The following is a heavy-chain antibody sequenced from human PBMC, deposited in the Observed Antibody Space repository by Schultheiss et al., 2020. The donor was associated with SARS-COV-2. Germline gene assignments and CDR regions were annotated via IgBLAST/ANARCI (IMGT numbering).Heavy chain of an antibody. CDR3: ARDKPSSTGLWYFDL. CDR2: INTNSGGT. V-gene: IGHV1-2*06. Sequence: ASVKVSCKTSGYTFTDHYMHWVRQAPGQGLEWMGRINTNSGGTNYAQKFQGRVTMTRDTSISTAYMELSRLRSDDTAVYYCARDKPSSTGLWYFDLWGRGTLVTVSS. J-gene: IGHJ2*01. CDR1: GYTFTDHY. D-gene: IGHD1-14*01.